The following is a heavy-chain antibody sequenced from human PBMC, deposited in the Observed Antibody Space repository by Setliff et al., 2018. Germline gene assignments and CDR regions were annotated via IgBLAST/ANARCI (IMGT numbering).Heavy chain of an antibody. CDR3: ARFLDPRDGYQNSPGFDF. Sequence: SETLSLTCTVSGGSISSGNYYWSWIRQPAGKAPEWIGHIFRKGSTNNNPSLKSRVTISLDTPKNQFSLKLSYMTAADTAVYYCARFLDPRDGYQNSPGFDFWGQGALVTVSS. D-gene: IGHD2-21*01. CDR1: GGSISSGNYY. CDR2: IFRKGST. V-gene: IGHV4-61*10. J-gene: IGHJ4*02.